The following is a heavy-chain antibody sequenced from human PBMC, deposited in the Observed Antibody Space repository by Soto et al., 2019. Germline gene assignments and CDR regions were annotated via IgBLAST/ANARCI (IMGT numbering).Heavy chain of an antibody. Sequence: SETLSLTCTVSGASISRYHWSWIRQPPGKGLEWIGYIFYSGSTNYNPSLKSRVTISVDTSKNQFSLKLSSVTAADTAVYYCATVAGGVFDYWGQGTRVTVSS. V-gene: IGHV4-59*01. CDR1: GASISRYH. CDR2: IFYSGST. D-gene: IGHD2-15*01. CDR3: ATVAGGVFDY. J-gene: IGHJ4*02.